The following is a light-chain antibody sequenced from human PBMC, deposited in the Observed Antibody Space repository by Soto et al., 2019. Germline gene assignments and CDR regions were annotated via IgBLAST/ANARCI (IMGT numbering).Light chain of an antibody. J-gene: IGKJ1*01. V-gene: IGKV3-20*01. CDR1: QSVTSNY. Sequence: ETVLTQSPGTLSLSTGERATLSCRASQSVTSNYLAWYQQKPGQAPRLLIYGVSIRATGIPDRFSGSGSGTDFTLSISRLEPEDFAVYYCQQYGGSLQTFGQGTKVDIK. CDR3: QQYGGSLQT. CDR2: GVS.